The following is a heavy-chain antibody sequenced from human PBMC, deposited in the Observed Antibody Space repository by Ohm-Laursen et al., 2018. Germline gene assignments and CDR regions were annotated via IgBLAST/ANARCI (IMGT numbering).Heavy chain of an antibody. Sequence: PSVKVSCNASGYTFTSYGISWVRQAPGQGLEWMGWISAYTGNPNYAQKLQGRVTMPTDTSTSTAYMELRSLRSEDTAVYYCARIPRDDSRLDYWGQGTLVTVSS. CDR3: ARIPRDDSRLDY. J-gene: IGHJ4*02. D-gene: IGHD3-22*01. CDR2: ISAYTGNP. CDR1: GYTFTSYG. V-gene: IGHV1-18*01.